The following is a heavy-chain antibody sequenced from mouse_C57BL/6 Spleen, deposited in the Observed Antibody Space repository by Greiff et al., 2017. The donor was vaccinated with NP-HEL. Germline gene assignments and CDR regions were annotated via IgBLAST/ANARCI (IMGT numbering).Heavy chain of an antibody. CDR2: IDPSDSYT. Sequence: QVQLQQPGAELVKPGASVKLSCKASGYTFTSYWMQWVKQRPGQGLEWIGEIDPSDSYTNYNQKFKGKATLTVDTSSSTAYMQLSSLTSEDSAVYYCARSPARAMDYWGQGTSVTVSS. V-gene: IGHV1-50*01. J-gene: IGHJ4*01. CDR3: ARSPARAMDY. CDR1: GYTFTSYW.